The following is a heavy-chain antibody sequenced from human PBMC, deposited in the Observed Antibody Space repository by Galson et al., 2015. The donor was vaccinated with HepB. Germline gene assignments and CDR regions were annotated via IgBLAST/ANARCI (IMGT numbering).Heavy chain of an antibody. CDR3: ARDFGGNSGYFDD. CDR2: ISGRSTYI. Sequence: SLRLSCAASGFTFSNYNFNWVRQAPGKGLEWVSSISGRSTYIYYADSVRGRFTIPRDNSKNSLFLQMNSLRAEDTAFYYCARDFGGNSGYFDDWGQGTQVTVSS. J-gene: IGHJ4*02. CDR1: GFTFSNYN. D-gene: IGHD4-23*01. V-gene: IGHV3-21*01.